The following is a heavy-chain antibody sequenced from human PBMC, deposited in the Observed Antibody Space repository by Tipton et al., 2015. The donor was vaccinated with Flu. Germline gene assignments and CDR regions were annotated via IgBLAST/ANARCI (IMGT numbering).Heavy chain of an antibody. CDR2: IYYSGST. Sequence: TLSLTCTVSGGSISSYYWSWIRQPPGKGLEWIGYIYYSGSTNYNPSLKSRVTISVDTSKNPFSLKLSSVTAADTAVYYCARGETIFGVVRPDAFDIWGQGTMVTVSS. CDR1: GGSISSYY. J-gene: IGHJ3*02. V-gene: IGHV4-59*01. CDR3: ARGETIFGVVRPDAFDI. D-gene: IGHD3-3*01.